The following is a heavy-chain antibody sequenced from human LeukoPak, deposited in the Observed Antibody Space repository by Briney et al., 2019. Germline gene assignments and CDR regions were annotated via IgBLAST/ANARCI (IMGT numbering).Heavy chain of an antibody. Sequence: SETLSLTCTVSGDSISISSYYWGWIRQPPGKGLEWIGSIYYSGSTYYNPSLKSRVTISVDTSKNQFSLKLSSVTAADTAVYHCARVGSMVVAATLYWFDPWGQGTLVTVSS. D-gene: IGHD2-15*01. CDR2: IYYSGST. CDR1: GDSISISSYY. CDR3: ARVGSMVVAATLYWFDP. V-gene: IGHV4-39*07. J-gene: IGHJ5*02.